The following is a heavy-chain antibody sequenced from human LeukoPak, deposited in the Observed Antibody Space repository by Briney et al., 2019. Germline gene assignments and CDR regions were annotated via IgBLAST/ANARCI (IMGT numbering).Heavy chain of an antibody. CDR1: GYTLTELS. D-gene: IGHD5-18*01. CDR2: FDPEDGKT. V-gene: IGHV1-24*01. J-gene: IGHJ4*02. Sequence: ASVKVSCKVSGYTLTELSMHWVRQAPGKGLEWMGGFDPEDGKTIYAQKFQGRVTMTEDTSTDTAYMELISLTSEDTAVYYCAIRDRGYVVYWGQGTLVTVSS. CDR3: AIRDRGYVVY.